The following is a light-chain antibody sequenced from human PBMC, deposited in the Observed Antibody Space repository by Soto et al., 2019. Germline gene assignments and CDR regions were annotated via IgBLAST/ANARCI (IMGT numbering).Light chain of an antibody. J-gene: IGLJ1*01. CDR3: SSYTSTSSYV. Sequence: QSVLAQPASVSGSPGQSITVSCTGTSSDVGGYNSVSWYQQHPGKPPKLIIYEVSNRPSGVSDRFSGSKSGNTASLTISGLQAEAEPDYYCSSYTSTSSYVFATGTKVTVL. V-gene: IGLV2-14*03. CDR1: SSDVGGYNS. CDR2: EVS.